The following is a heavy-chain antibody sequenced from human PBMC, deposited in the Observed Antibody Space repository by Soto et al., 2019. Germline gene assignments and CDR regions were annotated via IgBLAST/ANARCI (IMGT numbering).Heavy chain of an antibody. CDR1: GGTFSSYT. CDR3: ARDSSSSLMGIDY. D-gene: IGHD6-6*01. Sequence: QVQLVQSGAEVKKPGSSVKVSCKASGGTFSSYTISWVRQAPGQGLVWMGRIIPILGIANYAQKFQGRVTITADKSTSTAYMELSSLRSEDTAVYYCARDSSSSLMGIDYWGQGTLVTVSS. J-gene: IGHJ4*02. CDR2: IIPILGIA. V-gene: IGHV1-69*08.